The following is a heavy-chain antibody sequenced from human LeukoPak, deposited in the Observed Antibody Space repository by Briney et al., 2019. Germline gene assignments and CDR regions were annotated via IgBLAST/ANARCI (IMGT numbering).Heavy chain of an antibody. CDR1: GGSISSRSYY. J-gene: IGHJ6*02. CDR2: IYYSGST. D-gene: IGHD3-10*01. V-gene: IGHV4-39*01. CDR3: ARHAAGYYGMDV. Sequence: SETLSLTCTVSGGSISSRSYYWGWIRQPPGKGLEWIGSIYYSGSTYYNPSLKSRVTISVDTSKNQFSLKLISVTAADTAVYYCARHAAGYYGMDVWGQGTTVTVSS.